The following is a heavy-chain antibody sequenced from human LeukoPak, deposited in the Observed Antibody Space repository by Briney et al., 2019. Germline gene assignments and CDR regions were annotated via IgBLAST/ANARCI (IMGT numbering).Heavy chain of an antibody. J-gene: IGHJ4*02. V-gene: IGHV3-23*01. CDR3: AKDSAHCSSTSCYEEGFDY. Sequence: GGSLRLSCAASGFTFSSHGMNWVRQAPGKGLEWVSGISPSGGITYYTDSVKGRFTISRDNSKNTLYLQMTSLRAEDTAVYYCAKDSAHCSSTSCYEEGFDYWGQGSLVTVSS. CDR1: GFTFSSHG. D-gene: IGHD2-2*01. CDR2: ISPSGGIT.